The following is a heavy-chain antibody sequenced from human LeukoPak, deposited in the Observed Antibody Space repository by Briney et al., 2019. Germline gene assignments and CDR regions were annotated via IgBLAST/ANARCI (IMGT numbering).Heavy chain of an antibody. CDR3: ARDMKAVGDSFDY. J-gene: IGHJ4*02. V-gene: IGHV3-21*01. CDR2: ISSSSYI. Sequence: GGSLRLSCAASGFTFSSYSMHWVRQAPGKGLEWVSSISSSSYIYYGDSVKGRFTISRDNAKNSLYLQMNSLRAEDTAVYYCARDMKAVGDSFDYWGQGTLVTVSS. CDR1: GFTFSSYS. D-gene: IGHD3-22*01.